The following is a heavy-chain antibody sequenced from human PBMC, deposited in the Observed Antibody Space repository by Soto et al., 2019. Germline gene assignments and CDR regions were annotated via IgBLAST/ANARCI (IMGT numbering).Heavy chain of an antibody. CDR1: GVSINSHY. CDR3: ARMVYDNIWRSYNQNWFDP. Sequence: QVQLQESGPGLVKPSETLSLTCNVSGVSINSHYWGWIRQPPGKTLEWIGFVYYSGGTNYNPSLKSRVTLSVDTTKNKISLRLSSVTATDTAIYYCARMVYDNIWRSYNQNWFDPWGRGTLVTVSP. D-gene: IGHD3-16*01. V-gene: IGHV4-59*08. CDR2: VYYSGGT. J-gene: IGHJ5*02.